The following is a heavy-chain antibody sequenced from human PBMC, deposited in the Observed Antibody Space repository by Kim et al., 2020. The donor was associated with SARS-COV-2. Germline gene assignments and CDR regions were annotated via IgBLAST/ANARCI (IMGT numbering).Heavy chain of an antibody. CDR1: GGSFSGYY. CDR3: ARGPLPAARSDF. Sequence: SETLSLTCAVYGGSFSGYYWSWIRQPPGRGLEWIGEINHSGSTNYNPSLKSRVTISVDTSKNQFSLKLTSVTAADTAVYYCARGPLPAARSDFWGQGTLV. D-gene: IGHD2-2*01. J-gene: IGHJ4*02. V-gene: IGHV4-34*01. CDR2: INHSGST.